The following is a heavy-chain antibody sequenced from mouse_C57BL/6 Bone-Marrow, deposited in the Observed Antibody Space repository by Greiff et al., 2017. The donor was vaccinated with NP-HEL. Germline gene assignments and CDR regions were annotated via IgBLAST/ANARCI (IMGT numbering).Heavy chain of an antibody. V-gene: IGHV1-81*01. CDR3: ARECANLVAFDY. Sequence: VQLQQSGAELARPGASVKLSCKASGYTFTSYGISWVQQRTGQGLEWIGEIYSRSGNTYYNEKFKGKATLTADKSTSTAYMELRSRTSEDTAVYFCARECANLVAFDYWGQGTTLTVSS. CDR1: GYTFTSYG. CDR2: IYSRSGNT. D-gene: IGHD1-1*01. J-gene: IGHJ2*01.